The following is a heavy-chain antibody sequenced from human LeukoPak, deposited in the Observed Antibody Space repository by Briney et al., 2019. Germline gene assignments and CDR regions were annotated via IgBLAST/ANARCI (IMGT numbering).Heavy chain of an antibody. V-gene: IGHV3-30*18. CDR1: GFTFSSYG. Sequence: PGGSLRLSCAAPGFTFSSYGMHWVRQAPGKGLEWVAVISYDGSNKYYADSVKGRFTISRDNSKNTLYLQMNSLRAEDTAVYYCAKVGYAVTKTDWYFDLWGRGTLATVSS. CDR2: ISYDGSNK. J-gene: IGHJ2*01. D-gene: IGHD4-17*01. CDR3: AKVGYAVTKTDWYFDL.